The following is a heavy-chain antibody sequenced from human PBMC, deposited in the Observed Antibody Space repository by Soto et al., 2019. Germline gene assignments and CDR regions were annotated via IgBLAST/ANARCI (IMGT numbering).Heavy chain of an antibody. V-gene: IGHV4-61*01. J-gene: IGHJ5*02. CDR1: GGFGSSASYF. D-gene: IGHD3-16*01. CDR2: VYYTGTT. Sequence: QVQLQESGPGLVKPSETLSLTCTVSGGFGSSASYFWSWIRHPPGKEMEFIAYVYYTGTTKYSPSLKSRASISLDTSKNQFSLNPSSVTTAETAIYYCVRIKFGEVPYWFDPWGQGILVTVS. CDR3: VRIKFGEVPYWFDP.